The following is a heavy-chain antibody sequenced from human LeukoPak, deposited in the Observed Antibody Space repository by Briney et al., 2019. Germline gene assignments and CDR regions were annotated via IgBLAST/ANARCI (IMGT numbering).Heavy chain of an antibody. CDR1: GGSFSGYY. V-gene: IGHV4-34*01. D-gene: IGHD3-22*01. CDR2: INHSGST. CDR3: ARRKTRISYYYYDSSGYYSPFDY. J-gene: IGHJ4*02. Sequence: SETLSLTCAVYGGSFSGYYWSWIRQPPGKGLEWIEEINHSGSTNYNPSLKSRVTISVDTSKNQFSLKLSSVTAADTAVYYCARRKTRISYYYYDSSGYYSPFDYWGQGTLVTVSS.